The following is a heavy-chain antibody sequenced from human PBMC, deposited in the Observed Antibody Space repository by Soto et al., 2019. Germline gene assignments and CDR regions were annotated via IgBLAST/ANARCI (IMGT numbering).Heavy chain of an antibody. CDR1: GFTFSSYS. Sequence: GGSLRLSCAASGFTFSSYSMNWVRQAPGKGLEWVSYISSSSSTIYYADSVKGRFTISRDNAKNSLYLQMNSLRAEDTAVYYCARADGDYEGVYAFDIWGQGTMVTVSS. CDR2: ISSSSSTI. J-gene: IGHJ3*02. D-gene: IGHD4-17*01. CDR3: ARADGDYEGVYAFDI. V-gene: IGHV3-48*01.